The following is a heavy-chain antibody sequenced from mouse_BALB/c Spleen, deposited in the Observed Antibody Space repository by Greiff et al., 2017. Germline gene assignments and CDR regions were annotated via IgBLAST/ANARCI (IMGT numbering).Heavy chain of an antibody. CDR2: IDPENGDT. CDR3: NAGSLLGMDY. CDR1: GFNIKDYY. V-gene: IGHV14-4*02. D-gene: IGHD1-2*01. Sequence: EVQLQQSGAELVRSGASVKLSCTASGFNIKDYYMHWVKQRPEQGLEWIGWIDPENGDTEYAPKFQGKATMTADTSSNTAYLQLSSLTSEDTAVYYCNAGSLLGMDYWGQGTSVTVSS. J-gene: IGHJ4*01.